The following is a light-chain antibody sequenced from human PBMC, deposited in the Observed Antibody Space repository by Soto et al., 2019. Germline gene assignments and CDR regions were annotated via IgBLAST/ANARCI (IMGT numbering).Light chain of an antibody. CDR3: QQYDSTPLT. CDR1: QSVLYSSNNKTY. Sequence: DIVMTQSPDSLAVYLGERATINCKSSQSVLYSSNNKTYLAWYQQKPGQPPKLLIYWASTRESGVPDRFSGSGSGTDFTLTISSLQAEDVAVYYCQQYDSTPLTFGGETKVEIK. V-gene: IGKV4-1*01. CDR2: WAS. J-gene: IGKJ4*01.